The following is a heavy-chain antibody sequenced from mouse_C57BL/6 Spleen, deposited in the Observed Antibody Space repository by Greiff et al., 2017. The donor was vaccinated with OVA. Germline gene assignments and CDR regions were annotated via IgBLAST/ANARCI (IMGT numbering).Heavy chain of an antibody. V-gene: IGHV1-64*01. D-gene: IGHD1-1*01. Sequence: QVQLQQPGAELVKPGASVKLSCKASGYTFTSYWMHWVKQRPGQGLEWIGMIHPNSGSTNYNEKFKSKATLTVDKSSSTAYRPRSSLTSEDSAVDYWARSYSYCISPLDYAMDYWGQGTSVTVSS. CDR1: GYTFTSYW. CDR2: IHPNSGST. CDR3: ARSYSYCISPLDYAMDY. J-gene: IGHJ4*01.